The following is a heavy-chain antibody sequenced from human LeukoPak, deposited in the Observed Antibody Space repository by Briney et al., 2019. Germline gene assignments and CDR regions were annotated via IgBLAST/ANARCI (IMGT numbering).Heavy chain of an antibody. CDR2: IYYSGST. J-gene: IGHJ5*02. CDR1: GGSISNYY. Sequence: PSETLSLTCTVSGGSISNYYWSWIRQPPGKGLEWIGNIYYSGSTNYNPSLKSRVTISIDTSKKQLSLKLSSVTAADTAVYYCARSIMITFGGVIDNSWLGPWGQGTLVTVSS. D-gene: IGHD3-16*02. V-gene: IGHV4-59*01. CDR3: ARSIMITFGGVIDNSWLGP.